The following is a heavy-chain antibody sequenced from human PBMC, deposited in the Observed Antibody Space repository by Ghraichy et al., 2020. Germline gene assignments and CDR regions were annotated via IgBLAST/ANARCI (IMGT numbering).Heavy chain of an antibody. CDR1: GFTFITYA. CDR3: ARVPWGVAAIGTSGFFDH. J-gene: IGHJ4*02. V-gene: IGHV3-30*04. Sequence: GGSLRLSCAASGFTFITYAMHWVRQAPGKGLEWVAVISYDGSYKYYADSVKGRFTISRDNSKNTQYLQMNSLRVEDTAVYYCARVPWGVAAIGTSGFFDHWGQGTLVTVSS. D-gene: IGHD2-15*01. CDR2: ISYDGSYK.